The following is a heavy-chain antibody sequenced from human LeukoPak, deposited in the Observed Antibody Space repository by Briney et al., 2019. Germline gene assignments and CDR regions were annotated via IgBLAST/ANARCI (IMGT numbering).Heavy chain of an antibody. V-gene: IGHV4-61*01. CDR1: GGSLSSSSYY. CDR3: ARGYGGTRFAFDP. J-gene: IGHJ5*02. Sequence: SETLSLTCTISGGSLSSSSYYWGWVRQPPGKGLEWIGFKYYIGTTKYNPSLKSRASISVDTSKNQFSLQLTSVTAADTAMYYCARGYGGTRFAFDPWGHGTLVIVSS. D-gene: IGHD4-23*01. CDR2: KYYIGTT.